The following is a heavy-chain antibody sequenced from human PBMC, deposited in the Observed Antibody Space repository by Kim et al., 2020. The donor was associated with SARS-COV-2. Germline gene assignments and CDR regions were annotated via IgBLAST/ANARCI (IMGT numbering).Heavy chain of an antibody. V-gene: IGHV3-23*01. CDR2: ISGSGGST. Sequence: GGSLRLSCAASGFTFSSYAMSWVRQAPGKGLEWVSAISGSGGSTYYADSVKGRFTISRDNSKNTLYLQMNSLRAEDTAVYYCAKVFAPYYGSGSYPLFGYYYYGMDVWGQGTTVTVSS. CDR1: GFTFSSYA. CDR3: AKVFAPYYGSGSYPLFGYYYYGMDV. D-gene: IGHD3-10*01. J-gene: IGHJ6*02.